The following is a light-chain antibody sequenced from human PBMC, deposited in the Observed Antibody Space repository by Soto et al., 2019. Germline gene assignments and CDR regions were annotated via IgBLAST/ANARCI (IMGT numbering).Light chain of an antibody. V-gene: IGKV1-33*01. CDR3: QHRIT. Sequence: DIQMTQSPSSLSASVGDRVTITCQASQDISNYLNWYQQKPGRAPKLLIYDATKLQTGVPSRFSGSGSGTDFTFTISGLQPEDIATYYCQHRITFGQGTRLEIK. CDR2: DAT. CDR1: QDISNY. J-gene: IGKJ5*01.